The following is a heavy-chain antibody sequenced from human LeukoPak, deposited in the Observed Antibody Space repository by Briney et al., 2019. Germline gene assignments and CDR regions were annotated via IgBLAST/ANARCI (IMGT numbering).Heavy chain of an antibody. V-gene: IGHV7-4-1*01. CDR2: INTNTGNP. Sequence: ASVKVSCKASGYTFTSYAMNWVRQAPGQGLEWMGWINTNTGNPTYAQGFTGRFVFSLDTSVSTAYLQIGSLKAEDTAVYYCARDRAYYYGSGRHMYPGYYYYGMDVWGQGTTVTVSS. D-gene: IGHD3-10*01. CDR3: ARDRAYYYGSGRHMYPGYYYYGMDV. J-gene: IGHJ6*02. CDR1: GYTFTSYA.